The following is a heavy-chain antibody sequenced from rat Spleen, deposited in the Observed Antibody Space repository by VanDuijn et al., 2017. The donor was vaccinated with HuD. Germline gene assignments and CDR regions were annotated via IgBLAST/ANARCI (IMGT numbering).Heavy chain of an antibody. CDR3: ARRHYGYTDYFDY. CDR1: GFTFSNYY. CDR2: ISTGGGNT. D-gene: IGHD1-11*01. Sequence: EVQLVESGGGLVQPGRSLKLSCAASGFTFSNYYMAWVRQAPTKGLEWVAYISTGGGNTFYRGSVRGRFTISRDTAQNTLYLQMDSLGSEDTATYYCARRHYGYTDYFDYWGQGVMVTVSS. J-gene: IGHJ2*01. V-gene: IGHV5-25*01.